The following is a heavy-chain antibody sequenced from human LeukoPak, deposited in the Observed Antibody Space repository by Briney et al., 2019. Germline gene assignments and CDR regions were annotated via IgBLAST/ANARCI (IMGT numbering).Heavy chain of an antibody. Sequence: AASVKVSCKASGGTFSSYAISWVRQAPGQGLEWMGGIIPIFGTANYAQKFQGRVTITADESTSTAYMELSSLRSEDTAVYYCARDSPDSSGYYSVYYYYYGMDVWGQGTTVTVSS. J-gene: IGHJ6*02. CDR3: ARDSPDSSGYYSVYYYYYGMDV. D-gene: IGHD3-22*01. V-gene: IGHV1-69*13. CDR2: IIPIFGTA. CDR1: GGTFSSYA.